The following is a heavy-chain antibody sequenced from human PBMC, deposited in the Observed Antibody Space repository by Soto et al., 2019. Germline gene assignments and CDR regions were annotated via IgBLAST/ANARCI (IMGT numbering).Heavy chain of an antibody. CDR1: GFTFINYA. Sequence: EVQLLESGGGLVQPGGSLRLSCEASGFTFINYAISWVRQAPGKGLEWVSHISGSGGSTHYADSVKGRLTISRDNSKNTVYLQINSLRPEDAAVYFCTKESYCSSSRCWGDDWFYPWGQGTLVTVFS. CDR2: ISGSGGST. D-gene: IGHD2-2*01. J-gene: IGHJ5*02. V-gene: IGHV3-23*01. CDR3: TKESYCSSSRCWGDDWFYP.